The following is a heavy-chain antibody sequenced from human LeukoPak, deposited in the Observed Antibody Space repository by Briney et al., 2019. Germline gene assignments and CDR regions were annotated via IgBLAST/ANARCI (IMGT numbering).Heavy chain of an antibody. Sequence: SETLSLTCTVSGGSISSYYWSWIRQPAGKGLEWIGRIYTSGSTNYNPSLKSRVTMSVDTSKNQFSLKLSSVTAADTAVYYCARGTTVTQYYCYYYMDVWGKGTTVTVSS. J-gene: IGHJ6*03. V-gene: IGHV4-4*07. D-gene: IGHD4-11*01. CDR1: GGSISSYY. CDR2: IYTSGST. CDR3: ARGTTVTQYYCYYYMDV.